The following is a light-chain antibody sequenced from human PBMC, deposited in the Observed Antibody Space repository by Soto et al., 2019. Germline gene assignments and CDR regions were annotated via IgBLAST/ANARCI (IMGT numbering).Light chain of an antibody. Sequence: QSVLTQPASVSGSPGQSITISCTGTSSDVGGYNYVSWYQQHPGKAPKLMIYEVSNRPSGVSNRFSGSKSGNTASLTISGLQAEDEADHYCSSYTSSSTLWVFGTGAKVPS. CDR1: SSDVGGYNY. CDR3: SSYTSSSTLWV. J-gene: IGLJ1*01. V-gene: IGLV2-14*01. CDR2: EVS.